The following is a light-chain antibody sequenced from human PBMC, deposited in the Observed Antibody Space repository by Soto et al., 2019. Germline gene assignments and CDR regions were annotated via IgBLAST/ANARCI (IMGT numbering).Light chain of an antibody. V-gene: IGKV1-39*01. CDR3: QQSFSTPHT. J-gene: IGKJ2*01. CDR1: QGISTY. Sequence: DIQMTQSPSSLSASVGARVTITCRASQGISTYLGWYQQRQGRAPKLLIYDASSLLSGVPSRFSGSGSGTDFTLTISSLQPDDFATYYCQQSFSTPHTFGPGTKLELK. CDR2: DAS.